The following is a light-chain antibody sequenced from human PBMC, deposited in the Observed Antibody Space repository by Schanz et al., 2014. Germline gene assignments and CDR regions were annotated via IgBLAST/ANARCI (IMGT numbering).Light chain of an antibody. CDR1: QSVSSN. Sequence: EIVMTQSPATLSVSPGERATLSCRASQSVSSNLAWHQQKPGQAPRLLIYGASTRATGVPARFSGSGSGTEFTLTISSLEPEDFAVYYCQQRSNWPLTFGGGTKVEIK. CDR3: QQRSNWPLT. CDR2: GAS. J-gene: IGKJ4*01. V-gene: IGKV3-15*01.